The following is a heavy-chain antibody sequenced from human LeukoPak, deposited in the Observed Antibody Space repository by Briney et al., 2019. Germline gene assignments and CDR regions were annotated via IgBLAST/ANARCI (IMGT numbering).Heavy chain of an antibody. J-gene: IGHJ4*02. CDR3: ARRTYYYGSGNYGLLDY. V-gene: IGHV4-34*01. D-gene: IGHD3-10*01. CDR2: GGNSGGT. CDR1: GGSLNGYY. Sequence: SETLSLTCAVYGGSLNGYYWSWIRQPPGKGLEWIGEGGNSGGTKFNPSLKSRVTISVDTSKNQFSLKLSSVTAADTAVYYCARRTYYYGSGNYGLLDYWGQGTLVTVSS.